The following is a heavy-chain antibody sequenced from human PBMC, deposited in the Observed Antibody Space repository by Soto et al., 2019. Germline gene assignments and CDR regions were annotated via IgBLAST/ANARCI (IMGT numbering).Heavy chain of an antibody. CDR1: GFTFSNYA. V-gene: IGHV3-11*01. CDR2: ISSSGITI. CDR3: AREGVRSSGWYDY. Sequence: KLGGSLRLSCAASGFTFSNYAMSWVRQAPGKGLEWVSYISSSGITIYYADSVKGRFTISRDNAKNSLSLQMNSLRAEDTAVYYCAREGVRSSGWYDYWGQGTLVTVSS. D-gene: IGHD6-19*01. J-gene: IGHJ4*02.